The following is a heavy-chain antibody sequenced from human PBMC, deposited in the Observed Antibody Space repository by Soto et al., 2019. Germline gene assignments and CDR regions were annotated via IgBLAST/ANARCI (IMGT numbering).Heavy chain of an antibody. CDR2: IYSGGST. CDR1: GFTVSSNY. Sequence: GGSLRLSCAASGFTVSSNYMSWVRQAPGKGLEKVTVIYSGGSTYYADSVKGRFTISRDNSKNTLYLQMNILRAEDTTVYYCARRTRLGYCSGGSCEEYNRFDPWGQGTLVTVSS. D-gene: IGHD2-15*01. V-gene: IGHV3-66*01. CDR3: ARRTRLGYCSGGSCEEYNRFDP. J-gene: IGHJ5*02.